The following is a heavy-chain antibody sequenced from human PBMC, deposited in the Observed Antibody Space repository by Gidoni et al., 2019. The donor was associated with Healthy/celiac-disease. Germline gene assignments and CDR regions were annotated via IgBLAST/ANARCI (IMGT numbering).Heavy chain of an antibody. V-gene: IGHV3-23*01. CDR2: ISGSGGST. CDR3: AKGHGAAAGTLGN. Sequence: EVQLLESGGGLVQPGGSLRLSCAASGFTFSIYAMSWVRQAPGKGLEWVTAISGSGGSTYYADSVKGRFTIFRDNSKNTLYLQMNSLRAEDTAVYYCAKGHGAAAGTLGNWGQGTLVTVSS. CDR1: GFTFSIYA. J-gene: IGHJ4*02. D-gene: IGHD6-13*01.